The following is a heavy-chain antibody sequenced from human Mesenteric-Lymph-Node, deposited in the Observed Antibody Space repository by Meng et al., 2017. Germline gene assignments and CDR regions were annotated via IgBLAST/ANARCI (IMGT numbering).Heavy chain of an antibody. V-gene: IGHV4-31*03. J-gene: IGHJ4*02. CDR3: AREAGRDGYATPKFDY. CDR2: IYYTGST. D-gene: IGHD5-24*01. Sequence: QVQLQESGPGLVKPSTTLSLTCSVSGGSIGSVGYYWSWIRQHPGKGLEWIGYIYYTGSTFYNPSLKSRVTISVDTSKNQFSLKLISATAADTAVYYCAREAGRDGYATPKFDYWGQGTLVTVSS. CDR1: GGSIGSVGYY.